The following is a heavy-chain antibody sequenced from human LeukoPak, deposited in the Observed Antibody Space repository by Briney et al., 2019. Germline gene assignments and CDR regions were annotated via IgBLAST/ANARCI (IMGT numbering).Heavy chain of an antibody. CDR2: IYYSGST. Sequence: SETLSLTCTVSGGSISSSSYYWGWICQPPGKGLEWIGSIYYSGSTYYKPSLKSRVTISVDTSKNQFSLKLSSVTAADTAVYYCARGLAYCGGDCYNDAFDIWGQGTMVTVSS. D-gene: IGHD2-21*02. CDR3: ARGLAYCGGDCYNDAFDI. J-gene: IGHJ3*02. CDR1: GGSISSSSYY. V-gene: IGHV4-39*01.